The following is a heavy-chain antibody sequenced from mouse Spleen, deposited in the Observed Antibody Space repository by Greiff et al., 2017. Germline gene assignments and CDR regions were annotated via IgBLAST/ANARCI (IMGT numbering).Heavy chain of an antibody. V-gene: IGHV1-50*01. D-gene: IGHD6-1*01. CDR3: ARSLDYFDY. Sequence: QQSCKASGYTFTSYWMQWVKQRPGQGLEWIGEIDPSDSYTNYNQKFKGKATLTVDTSSSTAYMQLSSLTSEDSAVYYCARSLDYFDYWGQGTTLTVSS. CDR2: IDPSDSYT. CDR1: GYTFTSYW. J-gene: IGHJ2*01.